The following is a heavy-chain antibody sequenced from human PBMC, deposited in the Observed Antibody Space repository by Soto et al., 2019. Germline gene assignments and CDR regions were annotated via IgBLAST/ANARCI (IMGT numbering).Heavy chain of an antibody. CDR1: GGTFSSYA. D-gene: IGHD3-22*01. CDR3: ARGYYDSSGYYYDYYYYGMDV. Sequence: QVQLVQSGAEVKKPGSSVKVSCKASGGTFSSYAISWVRQAPGQGLEWMGGIIPIFGTANYAQKFQGRVTITADESTSTAYMELSSLRSEDTAVYYCARGYYDSSGYYYDYYYYGMDVWGQGTTVTVSS. V-gene: IGHV1-69*01. J-gene: IGHJ6*02. CDR2: IIPIFGTA.